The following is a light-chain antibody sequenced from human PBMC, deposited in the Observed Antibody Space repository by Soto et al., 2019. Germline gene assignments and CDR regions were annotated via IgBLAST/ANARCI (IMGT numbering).Light chain of an antibody. CDR1: QTVGRGY. CDR2: GAS. J-gene: IGKJ4*01. V-gene: IGKV3-20*01. CDR3: QRYSDSPLS. Sequence: EVVLTQSPGTLSFSPGEVATLSCRASQTVGRGYLAWYQQRPGQAPRLLIYGASIRATGIPDRFSGGGSGTAFTLTISRLEPEDVAVYWCQRYSDSPLSFGGGTKVDLK.